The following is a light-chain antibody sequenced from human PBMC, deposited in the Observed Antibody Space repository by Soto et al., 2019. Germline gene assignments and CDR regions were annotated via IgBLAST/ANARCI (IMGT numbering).Light chain of an antibody. V-gene: IGKV1-12*01. J-gene: IGKJ4*01. Sequence: DIQVTQSPSSVSASVGARVTITCRTSPGISSCLDWYQKKPGKAPKKLIYAASSLQSGVPSRLSGSGSGTDFTLTISSLQPEDFATYYCQQGNSFPLTFGGGTKVEIK. CDR1: PGISSC. CDR2: AAS. CDR3: QQGNSFPLT.